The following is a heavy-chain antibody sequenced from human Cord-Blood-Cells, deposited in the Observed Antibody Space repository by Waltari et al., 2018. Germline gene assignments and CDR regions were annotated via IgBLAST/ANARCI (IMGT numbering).Heavy chain of an antibody. V-gene: IGHV3-7*01. CDR2: IKQDVSEK. Sequence: EVQLVESGGGLVQPGGSLRLSCAASGFTFSSYWMSGVRQAPGKGLAWVANIKQDVSEKYNVDSVKGRFTISRDNAKNSLYLQMNSLRAEDTAVYYCARSRYVFLWFGEFHDAFDIWGQGTMVTVSS. CDR1: GFTFSSYW. CDR3: ARSRYVFLWFGEFHDAFDI. J-gene: IGHJ3*02. D-gene: IGHD3-10*01.